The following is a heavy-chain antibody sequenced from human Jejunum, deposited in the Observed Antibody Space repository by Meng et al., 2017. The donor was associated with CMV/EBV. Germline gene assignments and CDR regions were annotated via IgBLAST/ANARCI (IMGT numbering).Heavy chain of an antibody. J-gene: IGHJ4*02. CDR3: GRDVMEDYGPNSSPY. D-gene: IGHD4-23*01. CDR2: IYYSRNT. Sequence: QVQLQESGPGLVKPSQTLSLTCAVSGGSMSSGDYCWSWIRQAPGRGLEWIGSIYYSRNTNYSPSPNRRPTISFDTSTTHFSLKLSSATAADTAVYYCGRDVMEDYGPNSSPYWGQGTLVTVSS. CDR1: GGSMSSGDYC. V-gene: IGHV4-30-4*01.